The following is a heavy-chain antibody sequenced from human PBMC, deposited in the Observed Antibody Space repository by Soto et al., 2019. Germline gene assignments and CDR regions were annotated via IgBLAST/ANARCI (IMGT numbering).Heavy chain of an antibody. CDR3: ARVPDCSGGSCYVDGMDV. CDR2: IIPIFGTA. CDR1: GGTFSSYA. J-gene: IGHJ6*02. D-gene: IGHD2-15*01. Sequence: QVQLVQSGAEVKKPGSSVKVSCKASGGTFSSYAISWVRQAPGQGLEWMGGIIPIFGTANYAQKFQGRVTITADESTSTAYMERSSLRSEDTAVYYCARVPDCSGGSCYVDGMDVWGQGTTVTVSS. V-gene: IGHV1-69*01.